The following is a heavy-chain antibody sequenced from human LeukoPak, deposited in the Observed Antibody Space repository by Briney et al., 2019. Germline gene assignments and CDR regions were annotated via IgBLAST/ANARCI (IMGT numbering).Heavy chain of an antibody. CDR1: GFTFSSYA. Sequence: PGGSLRLSCAASGFTFSSYAMSWVGQAPGKGLEWVSAISGSGGSTYYADSVKGRFTISRDNSKNTLYLQMNSLRAEDTAVYYCAKDGDIVVVVAATPSYFDYWGQGTLVTVSS. J-gene: IGHJ4*02. D-gene: IGHD2-15*01. CDR2: ISGSGGST. V-gene: IGHV3-23*01. CDR3: AKDGDIVVVVAATPSYFDY.